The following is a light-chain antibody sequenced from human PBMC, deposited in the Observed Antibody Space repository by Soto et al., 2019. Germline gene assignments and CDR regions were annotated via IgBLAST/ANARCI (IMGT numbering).Light chain of an antibody. Sequence: DIVVTQALISLSTPAGNRVNISCRSSQSVSNNYLAWYQQKPGQAPRLLIYGASNRATGIPDRFSGSGSGTDFTLTISRLEPEDFAVYYCQQDGRSTLSFGGGTKVEIK. V-gene: IGKV3-20*01. CDR2: GAS. CDR1: QSVSNNY. J-gene: IGKJ4*01. CDR3: QQDGRSTLS.